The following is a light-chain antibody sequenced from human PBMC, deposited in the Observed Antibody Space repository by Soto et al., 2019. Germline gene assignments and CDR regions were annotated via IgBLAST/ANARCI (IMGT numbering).Light chain of an antibody. J-gene: IGLJ2*01. V-gene: IGLV1-40*01. CDR3: QSYDSSQSAWV. CDR1: SSNIGAGYD. CDR2: DTN. Sequence: QSVLTQPPSVSAAPGQRVTISCTGSSSNIGAGYDVHWYQQVPGTAPKLLIYDTNNRPSGVPDRFSGSKSGTSASLAITGLQADDEADYYCQSYDSSQSAWVFGGGTKLTVL.